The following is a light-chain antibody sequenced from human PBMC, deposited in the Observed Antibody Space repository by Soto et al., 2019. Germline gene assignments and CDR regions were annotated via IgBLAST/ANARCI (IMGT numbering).Light chain of an antibody. J-gene: IGKJ1*01. CDR2: GAS. CDR1: QDIRNS. CDR3: LQDYKYPRT. V-gene: IGKV1-6*01. Sequence: AIQLSQSPSSRSASVGDRVTITCRASQDIRNSLGWYQQKPGKAPKLLIYGASSLQSGVPLRFSGSESGRDFSLTISSLQPEDFATYYCLQDYKYPRTFGQGTKVDIK.